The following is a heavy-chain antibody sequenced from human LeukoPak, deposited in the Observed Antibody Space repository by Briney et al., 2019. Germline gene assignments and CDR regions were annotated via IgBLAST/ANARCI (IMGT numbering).Heavy chain of an antibody. D-gene: IGHD1-26*01. CDR3: AKEGLLYSETYSLGYYFDS. J-gene: IGHJ4*02. CDR1: GFTFDDYA. Sequence: PGGSLRLSCAASGFTFDDYAMHWVRQAPGKGLEWVSGISWNSGSIGYADSVKGRFSISRDNSKITLYLQMNSLRVEDTAIYYCAKEGLLYSETYSLGYYFDSWGQGTVVTVSS. CDR2: ISWNSGSI. V-gene: IGHV3-9*01.